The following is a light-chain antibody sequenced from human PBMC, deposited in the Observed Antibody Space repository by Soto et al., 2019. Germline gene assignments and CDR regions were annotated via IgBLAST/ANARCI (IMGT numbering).Light chain of an antibody. Sequence: EIVMTQSPATLSVSPGERATISCRASQSVSSNLAWYQQKPGQAPRLLIYGASTRATGIPARFSGSGSGTEFTLTIRSLQSEDFAVYYCQQYNNWPPMAFGQGTKVEIK. CDR1: QSVSSN. CDR2: GAS. CDR3: QQYNNWPPMA. V-gene: IGKV3-15*01. J-gene: IGKJ1*01.